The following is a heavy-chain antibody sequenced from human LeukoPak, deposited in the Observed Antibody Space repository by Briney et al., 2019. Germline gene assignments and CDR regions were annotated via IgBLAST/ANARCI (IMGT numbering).Heavy chain of an antibody. J-gene: IGHJ4*02. Sequence: SETLSLTCTVSGGSISSYYWSWIRQPPGKGLEWIGYIYYSGSTNYNPSLKSRVTISVDTSKNQFSLKLSSVTAADTAVYYCARVGTYYDILTGYSPGGFDYWGQGTLVTVSS. CDR3: ARVGTYYDILTGYSPGGFDY. V-gene: IGHV4-59*01. D-gene: IGHD3-9*01. CDR2: IYYSGST. CDR1: GGSISSYY.